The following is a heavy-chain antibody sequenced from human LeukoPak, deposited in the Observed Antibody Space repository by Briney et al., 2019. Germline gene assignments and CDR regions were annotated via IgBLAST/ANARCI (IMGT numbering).Heavy chain of an antibody. Sequence: ASVTVSCKASGYTFTSYGISWVRQAPGQGLEWMGWISAYNGNTNYAQKLQGRVTMTTDTSTSTAYMELRSLRSDDTAVYYCARLDHGYCSSTSCYLTDYWGQGTLVTVSS. CDR2: ISAYNGNT. CDR3: ARLDHGYCSSTSCYLTDY. V-gene: IGHV1-18*01. D-gene: IGHD2-2*01. J-gene: IGHJ4*02. CDR1: GYTFTSYG.